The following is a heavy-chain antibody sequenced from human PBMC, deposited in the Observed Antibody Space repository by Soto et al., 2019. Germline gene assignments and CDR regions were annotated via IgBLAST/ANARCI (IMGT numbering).Heavy chain of an antibody. CDR3: ARCPDGVPALNYYYYYGMDV. J-gene: IGHJ6*02. V-gene: IGHV1-69*06. CDR2: IIPIFGTA. Sequence: QVQLVQSGAEVKKPGSSVKVSCKASGGTFSSYAISWVRQAPGQGLEWMGGIIPIFGTANYAQKFQGRVTITADKSTSTAYMALSSLRAEDTAVYYCARCPDGVPALNYYYYYGMDVWGQGTTVTVSS. CDR1: GGTFSSYA. D-gene: IGHD2-2*01.